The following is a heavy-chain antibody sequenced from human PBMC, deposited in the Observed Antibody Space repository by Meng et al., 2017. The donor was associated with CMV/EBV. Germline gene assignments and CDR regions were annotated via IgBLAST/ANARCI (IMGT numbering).Heavy chain of an antibody. D-gene: IGHD3-10*01. CDR3: ARDPLGPGHI. J-gene: IGHJ3*02. Sequence: GSLRLSCTVSGGSISSSSYYWGWIRQPPGKGLEWIGSIYYSGSSNYSPSLKSRLTISLDTSKKQFSLNLRSVTAADTAVYYCARDPLGPGHIWGQGTVVTVSS. CDR1: GGSISSSSYY. CDR2: IYYSGSS. V-gene: IGHV4-39*07.